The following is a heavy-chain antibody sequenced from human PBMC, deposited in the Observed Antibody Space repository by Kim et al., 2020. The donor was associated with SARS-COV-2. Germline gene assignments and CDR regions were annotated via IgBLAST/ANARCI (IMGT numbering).Heavy chain of an antibody. V-gene: IGHV4-39*01. Sequence: YSNPALKGRVTISVDTSKKQFSLRLSSVTAADAAVYYCARHLRNWYFDLWGRGTLVTVSS. J-gene: IGHJ2*01. CDR3: ARHLRNWYFDL.